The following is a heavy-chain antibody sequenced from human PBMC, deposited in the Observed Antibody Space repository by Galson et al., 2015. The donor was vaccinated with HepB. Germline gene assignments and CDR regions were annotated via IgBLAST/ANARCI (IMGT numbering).Heavy chain of an antibody. CDR1: GVTLSNYT. Sequence: SLRLSCAASGVTLSNYTMHWVRQAPGKGLEWVAAVSSDRGTKYYADSVKGRFTISKDKSRNTVYLQMDTLRPEDTAVYFCAREGDTYRSGRYGSWGQGTLVTVSS. V-gene: IGHV3-30*04. D-gene: IGHD6-13*01. CDR2: VSSDRGTK. CDR3: AREGDTYRSGRYGS. J-gene: IGHJ4*02.